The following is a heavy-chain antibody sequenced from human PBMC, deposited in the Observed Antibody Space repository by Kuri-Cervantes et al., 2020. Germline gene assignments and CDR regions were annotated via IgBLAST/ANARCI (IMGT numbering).Heavy chain of an antibody. CDR3: ARGGVRGVIDGFDI. Sequence: GGSLRLSCAASGFKFSDYGMHWVRQAPGRGLEWVAVISYDGSNKYYADSVKGRFTISRDNSKNTLYLQMNSLRAEVTAVYYCARGGVRGVIDGFDIWGQGTMVTVSS. CDR1: GFKFSDYG. CDR2: ISYDGSNK. J-gene: IGHJ3*02. D-gene: IGHD3-10*01. V-gene: IGHV3-30*19.